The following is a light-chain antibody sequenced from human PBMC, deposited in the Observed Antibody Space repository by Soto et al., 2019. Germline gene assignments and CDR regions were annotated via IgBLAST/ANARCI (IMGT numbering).Light chain of an antibody. V-gene: IGKV3-20*01. CDR2: GAS. CDR1: QSVSSSY. Sequence: EILLTQSPGTLSLSPGERATLSCRASQSVSSSYLAWYQQKPGQAPRLLIYGASSRATGIPDRFSGSGSGTDFTLTISRLEPEDFAVYYCQQYGSSPLWTFGQGTK. J-gene: IGKJ1*01. CDR3: QQYGSSPLWT.